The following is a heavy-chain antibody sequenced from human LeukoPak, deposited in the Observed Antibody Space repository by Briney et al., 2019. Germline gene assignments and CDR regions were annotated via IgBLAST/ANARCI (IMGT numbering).Heavy chain of an antibody. CDR2: IYTSGST. Sequence: SQTQSLTCTVSGGSISSGSYYWSWIRQPAGKVLEWIGRIYTSGSTNYNPSLKSRVTISGDTSKNQFSLRLSSVTAADTAVYYCARASYSYDINGWVPFDYWGQGTLVTVSS. CDR1: GGSISSGSYY. V-gene: IGHV4-61*02. CDR3: ARASYSYDINGWVPFDY. J-gene: IGHJ4*02. D-gene: IGHD3-22*01.